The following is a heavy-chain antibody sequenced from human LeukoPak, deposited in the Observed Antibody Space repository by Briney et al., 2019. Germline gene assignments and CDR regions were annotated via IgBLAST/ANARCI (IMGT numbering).Heavy chain of an antibody. Sequence: PGGSLRLSGAASGFTYSSYAMSWVRQAPGKGLEWVSGISGSGGSTYYADSVKGRFTISRDNSKNKVYLQMSSLRAEDTAVYYCAKPYSGSYYFDYWGQGTLVTVSS. D-gene: IGHD1-26*01. CDR1: GFTYSSYA. CDR3: AKPYSGSYYFDY. V-gene: IGHV3-23*01. J-gene: IGHJ4*02. CDR2: ISGSGGST.